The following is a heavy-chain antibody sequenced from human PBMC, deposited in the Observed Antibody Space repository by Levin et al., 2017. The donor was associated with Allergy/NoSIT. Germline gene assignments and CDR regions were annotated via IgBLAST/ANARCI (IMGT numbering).Heavy chain of an antibody. CDR1: GFSLTTTGVG. J-gene: IGHJ5*02. V-gene: IGHV2-5*01. D-gene: IGHD1-26*01. Sequence: SGPTLVKPTQTLTLTCTFSGFSLTTTGVGVGWIRQPPGKALEWLALIYYHDDKRYSPSLRSRLTITKDTSKNQVVLTLTNMDPVDTATYYCARRVGSLPLDPWGPGALVTVSS. CDR3: ARRVGSLPLDP. CDR2: IYYHDDK.